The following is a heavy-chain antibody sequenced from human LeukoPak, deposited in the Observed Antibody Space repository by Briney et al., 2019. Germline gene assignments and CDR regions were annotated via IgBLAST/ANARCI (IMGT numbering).Heavy chain of an antibody. CDR3: ARQAWKKFDY. CDR1: GGSISSYY. J-gene: IGHJ4*02. V-gene: IGHV4-59*08. CDR2: IYYSEDT. D-gene: IGHD1-1*01. Sequence: PSETLSLTCTVSGGSISSYYWSWIRQPPGKGLEWIGYIYYSEDTNYNPSLKSRVTMSVDTSNNQFSLRLSSVTAADTAVYYCARQAWKKFDYWGQGTQVTVSS.